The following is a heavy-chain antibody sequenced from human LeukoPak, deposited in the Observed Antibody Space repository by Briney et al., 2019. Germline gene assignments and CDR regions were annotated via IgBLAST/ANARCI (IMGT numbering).Heavy chain of an antibody. CDR1: GFTFSSYS. D-gene: IGHD2/OR15-2a*01. J-gene: IGHJ3*02. CDR3: ARRNSITFGAFDI. V-gene: IGHV3-21*01. Sequence: GGSLRLSCAASGFTFSSYSMNWVRQAPGKGLEWVSSISSSSYIYYADSVKGRFTISRDNAKNSLYLQMNSLRAEDTAVYYCARRNSITFGAFDIWGQGTMVTVSS. CDR2: ISSSSYI.